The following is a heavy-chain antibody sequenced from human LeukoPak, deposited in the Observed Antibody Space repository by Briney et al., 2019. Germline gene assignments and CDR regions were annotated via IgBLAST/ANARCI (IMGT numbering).Heavy chain of an antibody. D-gene: IGHD6-19*01. CDR2: IIPIFGTA. V-gene: IGHV1-69*13. CDR1: GGTFSSYA. CDR3: ARASSSGWPRTNANIDY. Sequence: ASVKVSCKASGGTFSSYAISWVRQAPGQGLEWMGGIIPIFGTANYAQKFQGRVTITADESTSTAYMELSSLRSEDTAVYYCARASSSGWPRTNANIDYWGQGTLVTVSS. J-gene: IGHJ4*02.